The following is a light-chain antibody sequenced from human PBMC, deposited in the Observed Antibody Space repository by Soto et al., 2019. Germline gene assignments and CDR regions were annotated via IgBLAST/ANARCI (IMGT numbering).Light chain of an antibody. J-gene: IGKJ4*01. V-gene: IGKV3-11*01. CDR1: QSVSSY. CDR2: VAS. Sequence: EIVLTQSPATLSLSPGERATLSCRASQSVSSYLAWYQQKPGQAPRLLIHVASSRATGIPARFSDGGSGTDYTLTISSLEPEDFAVYYCQQGSNWPLTFGGGTKVEIK. CDR3: QQGSNWPLT.